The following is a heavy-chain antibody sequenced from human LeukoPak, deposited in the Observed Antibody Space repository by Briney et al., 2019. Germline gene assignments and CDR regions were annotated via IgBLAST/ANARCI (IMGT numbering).Heavy chain of an antibody. Sequence: PSETLSLTCTVSGGSISSGDYSWSWIRQPPGKGLEWIGYIYYSGSTYYNPSLKSRVTISVDTSKNQFSLKLSSVTAADTAVYYCARDATTVDAFDIWGQGTMVTVSS. CDR2: IYYSGST. V-gene: IGHV4-30-4*01. D-gene: IGHD1-26*01. J-gene: IGHJ3*02. CDR1: GGSISSGDYS. CDR3: ARDATTVDAFDI.